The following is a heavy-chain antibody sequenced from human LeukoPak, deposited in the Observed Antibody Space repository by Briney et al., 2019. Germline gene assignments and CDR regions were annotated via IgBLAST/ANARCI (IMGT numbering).Heavy chain of an antibody. D-gene: IGHD6-13*01. CDR3: ALYSSSWHKFDP. J-gene: IGHJ5*02. CDR2: IHYTGIT. Sequence: SETLSLTCIVSGGSISSYYWSWIRQPPGKGLEWIGYIHYTGITNYNPSLQSRVPISVDPPNPQFSHKLSSVPAAPTAVYSCALYSSSWHKFDPWGQGTLVTVSS. CDR1: GGSISSYY. V-gene: IGHV4-59*08.